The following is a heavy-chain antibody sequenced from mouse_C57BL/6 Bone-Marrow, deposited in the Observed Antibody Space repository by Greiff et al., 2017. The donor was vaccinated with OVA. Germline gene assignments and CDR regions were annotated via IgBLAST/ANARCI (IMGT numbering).Heavy chain of an antibody. Sequence: EVKLVESGGGLVKPGGSLKLSCAASGFTFSIYAMSWVRQTPERRLEWVATISDGGSYTYYPDNVKGRFTLSRDNAKNNLYLQMSHLKSEDTAMYYCARVNSGYGWYFDVWGTGTTVTVSS. CDR2: ISDGGSYT. V-gene: IGHV5-4*03. D-gene: IGHD3-2*02. J-gene: IGHJ1*03. CDR1: GFTFSIYA. CDR3: ARVNSGYGWYFDV.